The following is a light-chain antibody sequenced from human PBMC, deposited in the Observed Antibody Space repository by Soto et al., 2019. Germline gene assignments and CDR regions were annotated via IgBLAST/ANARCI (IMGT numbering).Light chain of an antibody. CDR1: QTISGW. J-gene: IGKJ5*01. V-gene: IGKV1-5*01. Sequence: IPRNQSHSTLSAYVGDRVTLTCRASQTISGWLAWYQQKPGKAPKLLIYDASSLESGVPSRFSGSGSGTEFTLTISSLQPDDFATYYCQQYNSYITFGQGTRLEIK. CDR2: DAS. CDR3: QQYNSYIT.